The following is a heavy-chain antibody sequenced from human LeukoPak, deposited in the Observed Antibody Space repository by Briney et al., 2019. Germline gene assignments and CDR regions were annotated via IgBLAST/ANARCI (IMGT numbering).Heavy chain of an antibody. Sequence: GASVKVSCKVSGYTLTELSMHWVRQAPGKGLESMGGFDPEDGETIHAQKFQGRVTMTEDTSTDTAYMELSSLRSEDTAVYYCATERIVVVPAAHYYYYGMDVWGQGTTVTVSS. CDR3: ATERIVVVPAAHYYYYGMDV. D-gene: IGHD2-2*01. CDR2: FDPEDGET. V-gene: IGHV1-24*01. CDR1: GYTLTELS. J-gene: IGHJ6*02.